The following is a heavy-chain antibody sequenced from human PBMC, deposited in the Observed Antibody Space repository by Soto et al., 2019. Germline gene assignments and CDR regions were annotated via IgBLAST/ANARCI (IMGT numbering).Heavy chain of an antibody. CDR1: GGSISSSNW. D-gene: IGHD6-13*01. J-gene: IGHJ4*02. V-gene: IGHV4-4*02. CDR3: ARAAMGGSSWPFDY. CDR2: IYHSGST. Sequence: SETLSLTCAVSGGSISSSNWWSWVRRPPGKGLEWIGEIYHSGSTNYNPSLKSRVTISVDKSKNQFSLKLSSVTAADTTVYYCARAAMGGSSWPFDYWGQGTLVTV.